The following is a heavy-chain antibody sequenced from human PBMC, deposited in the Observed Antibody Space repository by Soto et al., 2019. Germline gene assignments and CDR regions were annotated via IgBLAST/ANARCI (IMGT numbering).Heavy chain of an antibody. J-gene: IGHJ4*02. CDR1: GFTFSTYA. Sequence: EVQLLDSGGGLVQPGGSLRLSCAASGFTFSTYAMSWVRQAPGKGLEWVSTITGSGSSTYYADSVKGRFTISRDNSKNTLSLQMNSLRAEDTAVYYCAKGLYGDYGGVDYWGQGTLVTVSS. CDR3: AKGLYGDYGGVDY. CDR2: ITGSGSST. V-gene: IGHV3-23*01. D-gene: IGHD4-17*01.